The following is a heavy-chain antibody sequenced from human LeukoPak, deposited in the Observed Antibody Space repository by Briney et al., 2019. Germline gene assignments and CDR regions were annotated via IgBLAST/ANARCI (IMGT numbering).Heavy chain of an antibody. V-gene: IGHV3-48*04. CDR3: ARDVNYYDSSGYFTDY. J-gene: IGHJ4*02. D-gene: IGHD3-22*01. CDR2: ISSSSSTI. Sequence: GGSLRLSCAASGFTFSSYSMNWVRQAPGKGLEWVSYISSSSSTIYYADSVKGRFTISRDNAKNSLYLQMNSLRAEDTAVYYCARDVNYYDSSGYFTDYWGQGTLVTVSS. CDR1: GFTFSSYS.